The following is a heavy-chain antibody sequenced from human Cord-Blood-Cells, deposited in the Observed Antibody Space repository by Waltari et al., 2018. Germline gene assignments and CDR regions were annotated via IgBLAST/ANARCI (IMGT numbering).Heavy chain of an antibody. CDR1: GDSISSHY. Sequence: QVQLQESGPGLVKPSATLSLTCTVYGDSISSHYWSWIRQPPGKGLEWIGYIYYSGSTNYNPSLKSRVTISVDTSKNQFSLKLSSVTAADTAVYYCARDRVSGSYDYWGQGTLVTVSS. V-gene: IGHV4-59*11. CDR3: ARDRVSGSYDY. D-gene: IGHD3-10*01. J-gene: IGHJ4*02. CDR2: IYYSGST.